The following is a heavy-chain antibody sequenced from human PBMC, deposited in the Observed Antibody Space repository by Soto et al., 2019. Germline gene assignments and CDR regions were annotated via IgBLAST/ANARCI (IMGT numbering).Heavy chain of an antibody. CDR2: VYPGDSET. CDR3: AKSEVLDI. J-gene: IGHJ3*02. CDR1: GYSFTIHW. V-gene: IGHV5-51*01. Sequence: GESVKISCKGSGYSFTIHWIAWVRQKPGKGLEWMGIVYPGDSETRYSPSFQGQVTMSVDKSIDTAYLHWRSLKASDTAMYYCAKSEVLDIWGQGTMVTVSS.